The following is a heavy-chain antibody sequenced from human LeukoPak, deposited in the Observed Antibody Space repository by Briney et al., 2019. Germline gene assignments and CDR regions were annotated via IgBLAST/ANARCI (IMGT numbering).Heavy chain of an antibody. CDR3: ARSAAAGRIVATFAY. J-gene: IGHJ4*02. Sequence: PGGSPRLFCAASGFSVSTNYVIWVRQAPGKGLEWVSLIYSGCSTYYADSVKGRFTISRDNSKNTLYLQMNSLRAEDTAVYYCARSAAAGRIVATFAYWGQGTLVTVSS. D-gene: IGHD5-12*01. CDR2: IYSGCST. V-gene: IGHV3-66*01. CDR1: GFSVSTNY.